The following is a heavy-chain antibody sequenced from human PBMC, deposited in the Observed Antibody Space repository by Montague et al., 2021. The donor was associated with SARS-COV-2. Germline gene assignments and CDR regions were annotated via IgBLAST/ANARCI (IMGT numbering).Heavy chain of an antibody. CDR2: IYYSGST. D-gene: IGHD5-12*01. V-gene: IGHV4-59*01. Sequence: SETLSLTCTLSGGSISSNFWSWIRQPPGKGLEWIGYIYYSGSTNYNPSLKSRVNISVDTSKKQFSLQLSSVTAADTAVYYCARTRGYAPLFDFWGQGTLVTVSS. J-gene: IGHJ4*02. CDR1: GGSISSNF. CDR3: ARTRGYAPLFDF.